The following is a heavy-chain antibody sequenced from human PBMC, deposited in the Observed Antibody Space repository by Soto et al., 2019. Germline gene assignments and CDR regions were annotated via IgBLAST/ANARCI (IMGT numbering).Heavy chain of an antibody. J-gene: IGHJ4*02. CDR2: ISGSGGST. V-gene: IGHV3-23*01. D-gene: IGHD3-10*01. Sequence: EVQLLESGGGLVQPGGSLRLSCAASGFTFSSYAMSWVRQAPGKGLERVSVISGSGGSTYYADSVKGRFTISRDNPKNTLYLQMNSLSAEDTAFYYFAKRASGSYYDYWGQGTLVTVSS. CDR1: GFTFSSYA. CDR3: AKRASGSYYDY.